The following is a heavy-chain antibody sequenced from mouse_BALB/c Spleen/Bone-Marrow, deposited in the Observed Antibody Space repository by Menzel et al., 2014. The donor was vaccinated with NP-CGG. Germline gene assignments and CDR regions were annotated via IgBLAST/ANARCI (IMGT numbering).Heavy chain of an antibody. J-gene: IGHJ3*01. CDR3: ARDEGLLRFAY. V-gene: IGHV7-3*02. D-gene: IGHD2-3*01. CDR1: GFTFTDYY. Sequence: DVKLVESGGGLVQPGNSLRLSCATSGFTFTDYYMTWVRQPPGKAPEWLAFIRNKPNGYTTEYSPSVKGRFTISRDNSQSILYLQMNTLRAEDSATYYCARDEGLLRFAYWVQGTLVTVSA. CDR2: IRNKPNGYTT.